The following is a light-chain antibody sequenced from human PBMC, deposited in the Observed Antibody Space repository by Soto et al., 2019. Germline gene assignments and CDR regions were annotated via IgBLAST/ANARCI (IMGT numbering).Light chain of an antibody. CDR3: QAWDSSTHNYV. CDR1: KLGDKY. V-gene: IGLV3-1*01. J-gene: IGLJ1*01. Sequence: SSELTQPPSVSVSPGQTASITCSGDKLGDKYACWYQQKPGQSPVLVIYQDSKRPSGIPERFSGSNSGNTATLTISGTQAMDEADYYCQAWDSSTHNYVFGTGTQLTVL. CDR2: QDS.